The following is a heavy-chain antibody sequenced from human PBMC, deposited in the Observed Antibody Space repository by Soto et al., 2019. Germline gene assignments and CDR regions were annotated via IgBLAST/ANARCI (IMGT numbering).Heavy chain of an antibody. J-gene: IGHJ3*02. CDR1: GGSISSYY. CDR3: ARDQKKVLRFLDNRPAFEI. CDR2: IYYSGST. Sequence: MSLTCSFSGGSISSYYWSWIRQPPGKGLEWIGYIYYSGSTNYNPSLKSRVTISVETSKNQFSLKLSSVTAADTAVYYCARDQKKVLRFLDNRPAFEIWGQRKMVT. V-gene: IGHV4-59*01. D-gene: IGHD3-3*01.